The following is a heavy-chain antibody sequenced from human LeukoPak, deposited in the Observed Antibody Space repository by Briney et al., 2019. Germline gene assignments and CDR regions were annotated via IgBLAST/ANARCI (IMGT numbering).Heavy chain of an antibody. CDR1: GFTFDDYA. D-gene: IGHD5-18*01. J-gene: IGHJ2*01. Sequence: GGSLRLSCAASGFTFDDYAMHWVRQAPGKGLEWVSGISWNSGSIGYADSVKGRFTISRDNAKNSLYLQMNSLRAEDTALYYCAKDNAVDTAMGDWYFALWGRGTLVTVS. V-gene: IGHV3-9*01. CDR3: AKDNAVDTAMGDWYFAL. CDR2: ISWNSGSI.